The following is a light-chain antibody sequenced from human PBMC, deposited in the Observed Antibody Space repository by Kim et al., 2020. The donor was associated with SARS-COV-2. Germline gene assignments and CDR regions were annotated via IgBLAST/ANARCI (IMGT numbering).Light chain of an antibody. Sequence: QSVLTQPPSASGTPGQRVTISCSGSSSNIGSNTVNWYQQLPGTAPKLLIYCNNQRPSGVPDRFSGSKSGTSASLAISGLQAEDEADYYCAAWDDSLNRRVFGGGTKVTVL. J-gene: IGLJ3*02. CDR3: AAWDDSLNRRV. CDR1: SSNIGSNT. V-gene: IGLV1-44*01. CDR2: CNN.